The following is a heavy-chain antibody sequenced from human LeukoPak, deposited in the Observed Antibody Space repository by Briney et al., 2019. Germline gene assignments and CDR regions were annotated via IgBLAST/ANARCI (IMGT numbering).Heavy chain of an antibody. CDR2: IYYSGST. CDR3: ARLALESRGLRFLEWLPQIVDY. Sequence: SETLSLTCTVSGGSISSSSYYWGWIRQPPGKGLEWIGSIYYSGSTYYNPSLKSRVTISVDTSKNQFSLKLSSVTAADTAVYYCARLALESRGLRFLEWLPQIVDYWGQGTLVTVSS. J-gene: IGHJ4*02. CDR1: GGSISSSSYY. V-gene: IGHV4-39*01. D-gene: IGHD3-3*01.